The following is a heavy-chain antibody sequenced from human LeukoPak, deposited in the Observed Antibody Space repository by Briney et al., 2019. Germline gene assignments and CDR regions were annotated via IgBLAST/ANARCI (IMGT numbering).Heavy chain of an antibody. V-gene: IGHV3-30*02. CDR1: GFTFSSYG. Sequence: PGGSLRLSCAASGFTFSSYGMHWVRQAPGKGLEWVAFIRYDGSNQYYADSLKGRFTISRDNSKNTLYLQMNSLRAEDTAVYYCAKDHSNWGFGPWGQGALVTVSS. J-gene: IGHJ5*02. CDR2: IRYDGSNQ. CDR3: AKDHSNWGFGP. D-gene: IGHD7-27*01.